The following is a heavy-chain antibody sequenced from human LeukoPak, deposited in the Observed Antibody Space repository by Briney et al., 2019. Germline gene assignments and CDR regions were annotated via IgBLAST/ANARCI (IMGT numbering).Heavy chain of an antibody. V-gene: IGHV1-18*01. CDR3: ARDEGTGYFDY. CDR2: IRAYNGNT. D-gene: IGHD3/OR15-3a*01. J-gene: IGHJ4*02. Sequence: GASVKVSCKASGYTFTSYGISWVRQAPGQGLEWMGWIRAYNGNTNYAQNLQGRVTMTTGTSTSTAYMELRSLRSDDTAVYYCARDEGTGYFDYWSQGTLVTVSS. CDR1: GYTFTSYG.